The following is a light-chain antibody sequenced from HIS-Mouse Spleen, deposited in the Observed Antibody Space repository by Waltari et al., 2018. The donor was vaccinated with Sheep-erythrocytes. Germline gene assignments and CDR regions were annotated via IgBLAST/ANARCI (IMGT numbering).Light chain of an antibody. CDR2: EGS. CDR3: CSYAGSSTYVV. CDR1: SSDVGSYNL. J-gene: IGLJ2*01. V-gene: IGLV2-23*01. Sequence: QSALTQPASVSGSPGQSITISCTRTSSDVGSYNLVSWYQHHPGKAPKLRIYEGSKRPSGVSNRFSGSKSGNTASLTISGLQAEDEADYYCCSYAGSSTYVVFGGGTKLTVL.